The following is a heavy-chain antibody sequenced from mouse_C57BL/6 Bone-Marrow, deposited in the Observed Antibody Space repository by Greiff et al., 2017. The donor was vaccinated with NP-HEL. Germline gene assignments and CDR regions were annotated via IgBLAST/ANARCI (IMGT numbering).Heavy chain of an antibody. Sequence: EVMLVESGEGLVKPGGSLKLSCAASGFTFSSYAMSWVRQTPEKRLEWVAYISSGGDYIYYADTVKGRFTISRDNARNTLYLQMSSLKSEDTAMYYCTRDASHYYGSSHWYFDVWGTGTTVTVSS. D-gene: IGHD1-1*01. CDR1: GFTFSSYA. CDR2: ISSGGDYI. CDR3: TRDASHYYGSSHWYFDV. J-gene: IGHJ1*03. V-gene: IGHV5-9-1*02.